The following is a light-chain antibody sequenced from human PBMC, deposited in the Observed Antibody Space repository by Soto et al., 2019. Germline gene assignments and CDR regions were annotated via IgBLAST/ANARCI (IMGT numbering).Light chain of an antibody. CDR3: QQYNNWPPWT. V-gene: IGKV3-15*01. CDR2: GAS. Sequence: EIVMMQSPATLSVSPGERATLSCRASQSVSSNLAWYQQKPGQAPRLLIYGASTRATGVPARFSGSGSGTEFTLTISSLQSEDFVVYYCQQYNNWPPWTFGQGTKVEI. CDR1: QSVSSN. J-gene: IGKJ1*01.